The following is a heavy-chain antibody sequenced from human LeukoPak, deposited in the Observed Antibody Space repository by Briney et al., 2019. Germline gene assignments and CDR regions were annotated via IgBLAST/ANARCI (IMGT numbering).Heavy chain of an antibody. V-gene: IGHV4-59*13. CDR3: ARDWGPWDDSSGYYYSYAFDI. D-gene: IGHD3-22*01. J-gene: IGHJ3*02. CDR2: IYYSGST. Sequence: SDTLSLTCTVSGGAISSYYWSWIRQPPGKGLDGIGYIYYSGSTNYNPSLKSRVTISVDTSKNQFSLKLSSVTAADTAVYYCARDWGPWDDSSGYYYSYAFDIWGQGTMVTVSS. CDR1: GGAISSYY.